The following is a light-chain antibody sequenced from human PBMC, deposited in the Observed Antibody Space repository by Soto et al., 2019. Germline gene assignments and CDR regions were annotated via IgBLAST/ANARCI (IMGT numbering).Light chain of an antibody. CDR3: QQYTNRPPWT. V-gene: IGKV3-15*01. J-gene: IGKJ1*01. CDR2: GAS. CDR1: QTVSTN. Sequence: EIVMTQSPATLSVSPGERATLSCRASQTVSTNLAWYQQKPGQAPRLLIYGASTRATGIPARFSGSGSGTEFTLTIGSLQSDDFAVYYCQQYTNRPPWTFGQGTKVDIK.